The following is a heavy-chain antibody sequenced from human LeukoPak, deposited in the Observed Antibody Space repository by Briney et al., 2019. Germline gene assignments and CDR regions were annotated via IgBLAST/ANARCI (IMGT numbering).Heavy chain of an antibody. V-gene: IGHV4-39*07. J-gene: IGHJ3*02. CDR3: ARDVQIRILHAFDI. CDR1: GGSISSSSYY. Sequence: SETLSLTCTVSGGSISSSSYYWGWIRQPPGKGLEWIGSIYYSGSTYYNPSLKSRVTISVDTSKNQFSLKLSSVTAADTAVYYCARDVQIRILHAFDIWGQGTMVTVSS. CDR2: IYYSGST. D-gene: IGHD3-16*01.